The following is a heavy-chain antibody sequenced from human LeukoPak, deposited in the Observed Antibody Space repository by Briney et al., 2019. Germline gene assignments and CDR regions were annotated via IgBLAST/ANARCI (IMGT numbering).Heavy chain of an antibody. J-gene: IGHJ4*02. CDR3: ARPPRKWDSEDYFDY. CDR2: ISYDGSNK. CDR1: GFTFSSYA. V-gene: IGHV3-30*01. D-gene: IGHD1-26*01. Sequence: PGGSLRLSCAASGFTFSSYATHWVRQAPGKGLEWVAVISYDGSNKYYADSVKGRFTISRDNSKNTLYLQMNSLRAEDTAVYYCARPPRKWDSEDYFDYWGQGTLVTVSS.